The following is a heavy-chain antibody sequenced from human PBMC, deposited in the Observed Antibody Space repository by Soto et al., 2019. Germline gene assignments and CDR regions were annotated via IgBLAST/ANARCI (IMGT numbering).Heavy chain of an antibody. CDR1: RGSISDGGYY. CDR2: IFNRGST. D-gene: IGHD2-2*01. J-gene: IGHJ5*02. V-gene: IGHV4-30-4*08. CDR3: ASQPTTADIDLWFDT. Sequence: SETLSLTCTVSRGSISDGGYYWSLIRQPPGKGLEWIGYIFNRGSTYHNPSLTSRLTISLDTSKNQFSLKLSSVTAADTAVYYCASQPTTADIDLWFDTWGQGTLVTVSS.